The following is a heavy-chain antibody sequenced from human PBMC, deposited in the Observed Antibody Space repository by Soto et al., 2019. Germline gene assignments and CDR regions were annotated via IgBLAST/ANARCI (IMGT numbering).Heavy chain of an antibody. D-gene: IGHD2-15*01. J-gene: IGHJ5*02. Sequence: GGSLRLSCAASGFTFSSYAMSWVRQAPGKGLEWVSAISGSGGSTYYADSVKGRFTISRDNSKNTLYLQMNSLRAEDTAVYYCAKDCSGGSCYNWFDPWGQGTLVTVSS. CDR1: GFTFSSYA. V-gene: IGHV3-23*01. CDR2: ISGSGGST. CDR3: AKDCSGGSCYNWFDP.